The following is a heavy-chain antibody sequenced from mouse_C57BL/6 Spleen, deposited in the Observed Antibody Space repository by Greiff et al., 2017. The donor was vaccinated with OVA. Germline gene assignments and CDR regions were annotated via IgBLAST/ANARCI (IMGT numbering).Heavy chain of an antibody. CDR2: ISSGSSTI. D-gene: IGHD1-1*01. CDR1: GFTFSDYG. Sequence: EVKLVESGGGLVKPGGSLKLSCAASGFTFSDYGMHWVRQAPEKGLEWVAYISSGSSTIYYADTVKGRFTISRDNAKNTLFLQMTSLRSEDTAMYYCASSMPTGAMDYRGQGTSVTVSS. CDR3: ASSMPTGAMDY. V-gene: IGHV5-17*01. J-gene: IGHJ4*01.